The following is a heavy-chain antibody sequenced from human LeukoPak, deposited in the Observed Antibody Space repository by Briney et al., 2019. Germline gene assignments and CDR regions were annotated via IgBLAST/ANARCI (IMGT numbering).Heavy chain of an antibody. V-gene: IGHV4-39*01. CDR1: GGSISSSTYY. J-gene: IGHJ5*02. D-gene: IGHD3-3*01. CDR2: IYYRGST. CDR3: ARLGRTYYDFWSGP. Sequence: SETLSLTCTVSGGSISSSTYYWGWIRQPPGKGLEWIGTIYYRGSTYYNPSPKSRVTISVDTPKNQFSLKLTSVTAADTAVYYCARLGRTYYDFWSGPWGQGTLVTVSS.